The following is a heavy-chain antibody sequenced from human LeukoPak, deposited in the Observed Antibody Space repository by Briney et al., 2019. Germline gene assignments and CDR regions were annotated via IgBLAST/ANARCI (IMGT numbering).Heavy chain of an antibody. D-gene: IGHD5/OR15-5a*01. CDR1: GLTFSNSA. V-gene: IGHV3-30-3*01. CDR3: ARHLAGDSLYRHFDY. CDR2: ISYDGSNA. Sequence: GGSLRLSCAASGLTFSNSAMHWVRQAPGKGLEWVAVISYDGSNAYCADSVKGRFTISRDNAKNSLFLQMNSLRGEDTAIYYCARHLAGDSLYRHFDYWGQGALVTVSS. J-gene: IGHJ4*02.